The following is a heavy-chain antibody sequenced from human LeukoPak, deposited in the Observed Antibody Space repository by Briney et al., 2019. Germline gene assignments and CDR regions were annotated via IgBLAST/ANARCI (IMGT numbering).Heavy chain of an antibody. CDR2: INHSGST. CDR3: ARLQNHDTSGYYSFDN. V-gene: IGHV4-34*01. J-gene: IGHJ4*02. Sequence: SETLSLTCAVYGGSFSGYYWSWIRQPPGKGLEWIGEINHSGSTNYNPSLKSRVTISVDTSKNQFSLKLSSVTAADTAVYYCARLQNHDTSGYYSFDNWGRGTLVTVSS. CDR1: GGSFSGYY. D-gene: IGHD3-22*01.